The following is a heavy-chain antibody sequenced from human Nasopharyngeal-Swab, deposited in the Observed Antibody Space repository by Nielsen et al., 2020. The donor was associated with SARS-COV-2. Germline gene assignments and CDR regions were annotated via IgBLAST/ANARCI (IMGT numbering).Heavy chain of an antibody. CDR3: ARGPSYRWGGVMGLVETHRRYYFDY. J-gene: IGHJ4*02. Sequence: WIRQPPGKGLEWIGEINHSGSTNYNPSLKSRVTISVDTSKNQFSLKLSSVPAADTAVYYCARGPSYRWGGVMGLVETHRRYYFDYWGQGTLVTVSS. D-gene: IGHD5-24*01. V-gene: IGHV4-34*01. CDR2: INHSGST.